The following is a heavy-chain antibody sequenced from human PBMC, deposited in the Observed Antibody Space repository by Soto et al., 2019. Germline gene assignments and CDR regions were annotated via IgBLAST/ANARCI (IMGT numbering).Heavy chain of an antibody. J-gene: IGHJ6*02. CDR3: ARGGSLWFGELSAYYYGMDV. CDR2: INPNSGGT. V-gene: IGHV1-2*04. D-gene: IGHD3-10*01. CDR1: GYTFISSE. Sequence: AASMKVSCKASGYTFISSEINWVRQATGQRLEWMGWINPNSGGTNYAQKFQGWVTMTRDTSISTAYMELSRLRSDDTAVYYCARGGSLWFGELSAYYYGMDVWGQGTTVTVSS.